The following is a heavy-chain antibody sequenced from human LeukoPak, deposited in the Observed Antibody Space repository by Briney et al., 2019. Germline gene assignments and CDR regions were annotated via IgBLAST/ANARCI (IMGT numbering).Heavy chain of an antibody. V-gene: IGHV1-2*04. CDR3: ARGDSSSSPYYYYYGMDV. J-gene: IGHJ6*02. D-gene: IGHD6-13*01. Sequence: GASVKVSCKASGYTFTGYYMHWVRQAPGQGLEWMGWINPNSGGTNYAQKFQGWVTMTRDTSISTAYMELSRLRSDDTAVYYCARGDSSSSPYYYYYGMDVWGQGTTVTVSS. CDR1: GYTFTGYY. CDR2: INPNSGGT.